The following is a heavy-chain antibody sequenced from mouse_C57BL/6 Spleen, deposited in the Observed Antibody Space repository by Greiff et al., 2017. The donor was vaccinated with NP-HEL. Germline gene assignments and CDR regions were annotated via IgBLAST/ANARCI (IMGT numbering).Heavy chain of an antibody. J-gene: IGHJ1*03. CDR3: VRVGGDNYYGSSWYFDV. D-gene: IGHD1-1*01. CDR1: GFTFNTYA. CDR2: IRSKSSNYAT. V-gene: IGHV10-3*01. Sequence: EVHLVESGGGLVQPKGSLKLSCAASGFTFNTYAMHWVRQAPGKGLEWVARIRSKSSNYATYYADSVKDRFTISRDDSQSMLYLQMNNLKTEDTAMYYCVRVGGDNYYGSSWYFDVWGTGTTVTVSS.